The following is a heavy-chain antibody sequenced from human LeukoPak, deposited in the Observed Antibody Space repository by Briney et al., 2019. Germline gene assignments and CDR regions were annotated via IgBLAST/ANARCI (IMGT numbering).Heavy chain of an antibody. CDR3: AKDGYCSSTSCYPAY. CDR1: GFTFSSYG. J-gene: IGHJ4*02. CDR2: IRYDGSNK. Sequence: GGSLRLSCAASGFTFSSYGMHWVRQAPGKGLEWVAFIRYDGSNKYYADSVKGRFTISRDNSKNTLYLQMNSLRAEDTAVYYCAKDGYCSSTSCYPAYWGQGTLVTVSS. V-gene: IGHV3-30*02. D-gene: IGHD2-2*01.